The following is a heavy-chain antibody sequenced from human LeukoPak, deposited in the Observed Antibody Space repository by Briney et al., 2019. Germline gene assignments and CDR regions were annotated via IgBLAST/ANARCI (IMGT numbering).Heavy chain of an antibody. D-gene: IGHD3-9*01. CDR2: IKSKTDGGTT. CDR3: TSRLALRYFDWLLDSDAFDI. J-gene: IGHJ3*02. V-gene: IGHV3-15*01. CDR1: GFTFSNAW. Sequence: GGSLRLSCVASGFTFSNAWMSWVRQAPGKGLEWVGRIKSKTDGGTTDYAAPVKGRFTISRDDSKNTLYLQMNSLKTGDTAVYYCTSRLALRYFDWLLDSDAFDIWGQGTMVTVSS.